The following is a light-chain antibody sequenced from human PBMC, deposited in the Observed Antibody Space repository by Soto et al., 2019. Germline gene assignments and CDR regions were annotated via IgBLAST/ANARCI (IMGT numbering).Light chain of an antibody. CDR3: QSYDGSLSGSV. J-gene: IGLJ2*01. Sequence: QFVLTQPPSVSGAPGQRVTISCTGSSSNIGAGYDVHWYQQLPGTAPKLLIYGNSNRPSGVPDRFSGSKSGTSASLAITGLQAEDEADYYCQSYDGSLSGSVFGGGTKLTVL. CDR2: GNS. CDR1: SSNIGAGYD. V-gene: IGLV1-40*01.